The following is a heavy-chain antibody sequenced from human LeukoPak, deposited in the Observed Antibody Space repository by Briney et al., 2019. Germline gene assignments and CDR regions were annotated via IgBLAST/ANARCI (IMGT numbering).Heavy chain of an antibody. D-gene: IGHD6-19*01. CDR1: GFTFNSYA. Sequence: GRFLRLSCAASGFTFNSYAMSWVRQAPGKGLEWVSAISARGGTTYYADSVKGRFTISRDNSKNTLYLQMNSLGAEDTAVYYCAKEVAIPVAVDAFERWGQGTLVTVSS. V-gene: IGHV3-23*01. CDR3: AKEVAIPVAVDAFER. CDR2: ISARGGTT. J-gene: IGHJ3*02.